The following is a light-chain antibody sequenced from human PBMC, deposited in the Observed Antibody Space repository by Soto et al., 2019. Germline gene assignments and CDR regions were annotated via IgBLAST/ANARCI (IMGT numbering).Light chain of an antibody. CDR1: SSDVGGYNY. V-gene: IGLV2-14*01. J-gene: IGLJ2*01. CDR2: DDS. CDR3: SSYTSSSPVV. Sequence: QSALTQPASVSGSPGQSITISCTGTSSDVGGYNYVSWYQQHPGKAPKLMIYDDSNRPSGVSNRFSGSKSGNTASLTISGLQAEDDADYYCSSYTSSSPVVFGGGTKVTVL.